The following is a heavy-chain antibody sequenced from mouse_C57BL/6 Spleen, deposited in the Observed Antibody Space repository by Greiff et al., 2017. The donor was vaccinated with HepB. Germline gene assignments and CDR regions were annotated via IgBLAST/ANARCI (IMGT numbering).Heavy chain of an antibody. J-gene: IGHJ4*01. V-gene: IGHV1-26*01. Sequence: EVQLQQSGPELVKPGASVKISCKASGYTFTDYYMNWVKQSHGKSLEWIGDINPNNGGTSYNQKFKGKATLTVDKSSSTAYMELRSLTSEDSAVYYCAKRGYSTLYAMDYWGQGTSVTVSS. CDR2: INPNNGGT. D-gene: IGHD2-5*01. CDR1: GYTFTDYY. CDR3: AKRGYSTLYAMDY.